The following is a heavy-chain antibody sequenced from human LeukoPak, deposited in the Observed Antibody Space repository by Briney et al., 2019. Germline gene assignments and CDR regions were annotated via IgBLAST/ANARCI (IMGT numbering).Heavy chain of an antibody. CDR1: GGSISSYY. CDR3: ARLEPYSNYFGY. D-gene: IGHD4-11*01. CDR2: IYYSGST. Sequence: SETLSLTCTVSGGSISSYYWSWIRHPPGKGLEWIGYIYYSGSTNYNPSLKSRVTISVDTSKNQFSLKLSSVTAVDTAVYYCARLEPYSNYFGYWGQGTLVTISS. V-gene: IGHV4-59*08. J-gene: IGHJ4*02.